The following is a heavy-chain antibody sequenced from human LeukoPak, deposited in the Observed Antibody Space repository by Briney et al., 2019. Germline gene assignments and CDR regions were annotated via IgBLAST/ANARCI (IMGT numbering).Heavy chain of an antibody. CDR2: ISGSGGST. CDR1: GFTFSSYA. V-gene: IGHV3-23*01. J-gene: IGHJ4*02. Sequence: PGGSLRLSCAASGFTFSSYAMSWVRQAPGKGLEWVSAISGSGGSTYYADSVKGRFTISRDNSKNTLYLQMNSLRAEDTAVYYCAKEDTAMGQSFSDSSGYYLYFDYWGQGTLVTVSS. CDR3: AKEDTAMGQSFSDSSGYYLYFDY. D-gene: IGHD3-22*01.